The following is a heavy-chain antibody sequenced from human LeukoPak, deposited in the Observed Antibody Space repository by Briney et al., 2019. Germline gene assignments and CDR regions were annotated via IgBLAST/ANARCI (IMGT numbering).Heavy chain of an antibody. J-gene: IGHJ4*02. CDR3: AKLSYYDSSAYNYFDY. CDR2: IRYDGSNK. D-gene: IGHD3-22*01. CDR1: GFTFSSYG. Sequence: GGSLRLSCAASGFTFSSYGMHWVRQAPGKGLEWVAFIRYDGSNKYYADSVKGRFTISRDNSKNTLYLQMNSLRAEDTAVYYCAKLSYYDSSAYNYFDYWGQGTLVTVSS. V-gene: IGHV3-30*02.